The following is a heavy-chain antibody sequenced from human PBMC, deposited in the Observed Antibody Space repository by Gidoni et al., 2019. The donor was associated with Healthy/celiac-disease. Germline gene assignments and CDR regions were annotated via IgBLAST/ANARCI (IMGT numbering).Heavy chain of an antibody. D-gene: IGHD3-10*01. CDR3: ARSYGSGSSYYYGMDV. CDR2: IIPILGIA. Sequence: QVQLVQSGAEGKKHGSSVTVSCKASGDTFSSYTISWVRQAPGQGLEWMGRIIPILGIANYAQKFQGRVTITADKSTSTAYMELSSLRSEDTAVYYCARSYGSGSSYYYGMDVWGQGTTVTVSS. V-gene: IGHV1-69*02. CDR1: GDTFSSYT. J-gene: IGHJ6*02.